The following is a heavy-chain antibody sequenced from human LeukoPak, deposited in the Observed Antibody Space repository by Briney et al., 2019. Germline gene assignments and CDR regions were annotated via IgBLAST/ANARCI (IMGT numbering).Heavy chain of an antibody. CDR1: GFTFSDYY. J-gene: IGHJ4*02. D-gene: IGHD3-9*01. CDR3: AASDYDILTGQFDY. Sequence: GGSLRLSCAASGFTFSDYYMSWIRQAPGKGLEWVSYISSSSYTNYADSVKGRFTISRDNAKNSLYLQMNSLRAEDTAVYYCAASDYDILTGQFDYWGQGTLVTVSS. V-gene: IGHV3-11*06. CDR2: ISSSSYT.